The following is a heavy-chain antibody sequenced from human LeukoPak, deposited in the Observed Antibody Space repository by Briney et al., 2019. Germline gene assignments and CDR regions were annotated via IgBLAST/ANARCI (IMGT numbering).Heavy chain of an antibody. V-gene: IGHV3-9*01. CDR1: GFTIDNSG. CDR2: INWNSGSI. D-gene: IGHD2-8*02. Sequence: GRSLRLSCAASGFTIDNSGMYWVRQAPGKGLEWVSGINWNSGSIAYADSVKGRFTISRDNAKNSLFLQMTSLRAEDTALYYCTSGLHYWGQGTLVTVSS. CDR3: TSGLHY. J-gene: IGHJ4*02.